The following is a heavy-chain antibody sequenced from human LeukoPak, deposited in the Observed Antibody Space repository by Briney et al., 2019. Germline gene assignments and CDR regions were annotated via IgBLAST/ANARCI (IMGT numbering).Heavy chain of an antibody. Sequence: GGSLRLSCAASGFTFSSYAMSWVRQAPGKGLEWVSAISGSGGSTYYADSVKGRFTISRDNSKNTLYLQMNSLRAEDTAVYYCAKDPNRWLVRRGPFDYWGQGTLVTVSS. D-gene: IGHD6-19*01. CDR2: ISGSGGST. CDR1: GFTFSSYA. V-gene: IGHV3-23*01. J-gene: IGHJ4*02. CDR3: AKDPNRWLVRRGPFDY.